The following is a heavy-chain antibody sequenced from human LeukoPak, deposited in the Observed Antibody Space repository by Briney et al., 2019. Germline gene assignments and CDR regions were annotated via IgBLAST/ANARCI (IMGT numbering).Heavy chain of an antibody. CDR2: MNPNSGNT. CDR1: GHTFTSYD. Sequence: ASVKVSCKASGHTFTSYDINWVRQATGQGLEWMGWMNPNSGNTAYAQKFQGRVTMSRNTSISTAYMELSSLRSEDTAVYYCAREDYYDSGSFDPWGQGTLVTVSS. J-gene: IGHJ5*02. CDR3: AREDYYDSGSFDP. V-gene: IGHV1-8*02. D-gene: IGHD3-22*01.